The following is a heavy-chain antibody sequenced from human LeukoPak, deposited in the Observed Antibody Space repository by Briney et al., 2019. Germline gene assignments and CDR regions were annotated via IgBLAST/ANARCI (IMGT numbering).Heavy chain of an antibody. CDR2: IIPIFGTA. V-gene: IGHV1-69*06. CDR1: GXTFSSYA. CDR3: ASMRLGGDIVVVPAAD. J-gene: IGHJ4*02. Sequence: CKASGXTFSSYAISWVRQAPGQGLEWMGGIIPIFGTANYAQKFQGRVTITADKSTSTAYMELSSLRSEDTAVYYCASMRLGGDIVVVPAADWGQGTLVTVSS. D-gene: IGHD2-2*01.